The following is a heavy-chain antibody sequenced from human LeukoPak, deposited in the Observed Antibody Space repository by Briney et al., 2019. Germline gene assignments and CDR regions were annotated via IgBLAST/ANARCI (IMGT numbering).Heavy chain of an antibody. CDR1: GGSFSGYY. CDR3: ARVDYGDYVIDY. D-gene: IGHD4-17*01. CDR2: INHSGST. Sequence: SETLSLTCAVYGGSFSGYYWSWIRQPPGKGLEWIGEINHSGSTNYNPSLESRVTISVDTSKNQFSLKLSSVTAADTAVYYCARVDYGDYVIDYWGQGTLVTVSS. V-gene: IGHV4-34*01. J-gene: IGHJ4*02.